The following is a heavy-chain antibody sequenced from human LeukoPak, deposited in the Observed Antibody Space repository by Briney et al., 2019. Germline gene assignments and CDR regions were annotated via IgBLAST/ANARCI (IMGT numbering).Heavy chain of an antibody. V-gene: IGHV3-21*04. D-gene: IGHD6-6*01. CDR1: GFTFSSYS. CDR2: ISSISSYI. J-gene: IGHJ6*03. CDR3: AKDDVAAFATGYMDV. Sequence: GGSLRLSCAASGFTFSSYSMNWVRQAPGKGLEWVSSISSISSYIYYADSVKGRFTISRDRSKNTVYLQMNGLRADDTAVYYCAKDDVAAFATGYMDVWGKGTTVTVSS.